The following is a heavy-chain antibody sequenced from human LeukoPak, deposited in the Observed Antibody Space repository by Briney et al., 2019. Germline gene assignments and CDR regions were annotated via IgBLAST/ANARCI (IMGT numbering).Heavy chain of an antibody. CDR2: IYYSGST. D-gene: IGHD6-19*01. Sequence: SETLSLTCTVSGGSISSYYWSWIRQPPGKGLEWIGYIYYSGSTNYNPSLKSRVTISVDTSKNQFSLKLSSVTAADTAVYYCAGGLGVAATGVYYYYYYMDVWGKGTTVTISS. V-gene: IGHV4-59*01. CDR3: AGGLGVAATGVYYYYYYMDV. J-gene: IGHJ6*03. CDR1: GGSISSYY.